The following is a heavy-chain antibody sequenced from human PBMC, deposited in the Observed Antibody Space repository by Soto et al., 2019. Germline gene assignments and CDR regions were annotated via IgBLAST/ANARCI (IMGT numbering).Heavy chain of an antibody. CDR1: GYTFANYG. J-gene: IGHJ4*02. V-gene: IGHV1-18*04. D-gene: IGHD5-18*01. Sequence: QAQLVQSGSEVKKPGASVKVSCKASGYTFANYGVGWVRQAPGQGLVWMGWISAYTGSANYAQEFQGRVAVTTDTSTSTASMEVRSLRSDDTAVYYCARSPYSYGKPYYFDYWGQGTLVTVSS. CDR2: ISAYTGSA. CDR3: ARSPYSYGKPYYFDY.